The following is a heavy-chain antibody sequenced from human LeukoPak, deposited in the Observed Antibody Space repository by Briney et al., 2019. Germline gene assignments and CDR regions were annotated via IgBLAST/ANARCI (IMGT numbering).Heavy chain of an antibody. CDR1: GYTFTSYG. CDR3: ARDSSMYSSGLDAFDI. CDR2: ISAYNGNT. D-gene: IGHD6-19*01. Sequence: GASVKVSCKASGYTFTSYGVSWVRQAPGQGLEWMGWISAYNGNTNYAQKLQGRVTMTTDTSTSTAYMELRSLRSDDTAVYYCARDSSMYSSGLDAFDIWGQGTMVTVSS. J-gene: IGHJ3*02. V-gene: IGHV1-18*01.